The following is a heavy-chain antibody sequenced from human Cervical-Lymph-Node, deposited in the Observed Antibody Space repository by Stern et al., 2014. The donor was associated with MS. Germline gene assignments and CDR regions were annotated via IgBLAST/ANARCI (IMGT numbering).Heavy chain of an antibody. D-gene: IGHD4-17*01. J-gene: IGHJ4*02. CDR2: ISNNSPHT. V-gene: IGHV3-21*01. CDR3: ARARVGDYARSPHLDS. Sequence: EVQLVESGGGLVKPGESLRLSCDASGFTFSHYSINWVRQAPGKGLEWISSISNNSPHTYYAYSVEGRFTISRDSAKDSVSLHMVSLRAEDTAVYYCARARVGDYARSPHLDSWGQGTLVTVSS. CDR1: GFTFSHYS.